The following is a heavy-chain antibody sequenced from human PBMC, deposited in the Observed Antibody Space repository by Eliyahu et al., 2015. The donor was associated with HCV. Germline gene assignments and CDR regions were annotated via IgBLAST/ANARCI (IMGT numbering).Heavy chain of an antibody. J-gene: IGHJ5*02. CDR2: IWYDGRNK. V-gene: IGHV3-33*01. CDR3: ARAAVAGISVSSNWFDP. CDR1: GFXFSSYG. Sequence: QVQLVESGGGVVQPGRSLRLSCAASGFXFSSYGMHWVRQAPGKGLEWVGGIWYDGRNKYYADSVKGRFTISRDNSKNTLYLQMNSLRAEDTAVYYCARAAVAGISVSSNWFDPWGQGTLVTVSS. D-gene: IGHD6-19*01.